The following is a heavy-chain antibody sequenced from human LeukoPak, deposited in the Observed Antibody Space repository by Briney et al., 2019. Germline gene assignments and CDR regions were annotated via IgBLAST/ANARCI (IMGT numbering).Heavy chain of an antibody. J-gene: IGHJ3*02. V-gene: IGHV4-4*09. D-gene: IGHD1-1*01. CDR2: IYTRGST. Sequence: KPSETLSLTCTVSGGSISDYYWSWIRQSPGKGLEWIGYIYTRGSTYYNPSLKSRVSISADTSKNQFSLKLSSVTAADTAVYYCARELERRSRDAFDIWGQGTMVTVSS. CDR3: ARELERRSRDAFDI. CDR1: GGSISDYY.